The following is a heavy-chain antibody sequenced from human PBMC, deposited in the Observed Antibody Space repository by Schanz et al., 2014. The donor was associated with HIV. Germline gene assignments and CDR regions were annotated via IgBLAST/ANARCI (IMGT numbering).Heavy chain of an antibody. D-gene: IGHD1-26*01. CDR2: INPNSGGT. V-gene: IGHV1-2*02. Sequence: QVQLVQSGAEVKKPGASVKVSCKASGDTFTGDFMHWVRQAPGQGLEWMGWINPNSGGTNYAQKFQGRVTMTRDTSISTAYMELSRLRSDDTAVYYCARGIVGVTPAFDIWGQGTMVTVSS. J-gene: IGHJ3*02. CDR1: GDTFTGDF. CDR3: ARGIVGVTPAFDI.